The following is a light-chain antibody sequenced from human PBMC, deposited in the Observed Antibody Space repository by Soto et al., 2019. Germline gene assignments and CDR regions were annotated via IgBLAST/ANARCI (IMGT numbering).Light chain of an antibody. Sequence: EIVLKQSPATLSLSPGERATLSCRASQSVSSYLAWYQQKPGQAPRLLIYDASNRATGIPARFSGSGSGTDFTLTISCLEPEDFAVYYCQQRSNWPLTFGGGTKV. CDR1: QSVSSY. CDR3: QQRSNWPLT. CDR2: DAS. J-gene: IGKJ4*01. V-gene: IGKV3-11*01.